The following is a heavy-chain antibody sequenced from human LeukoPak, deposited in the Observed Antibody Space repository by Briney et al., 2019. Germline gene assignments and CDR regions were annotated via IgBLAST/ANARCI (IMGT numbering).Heavy chain of an antibody. J-gene: IGHJ4*02. D-gene: IGHD3-10*01. V-gene: IGHV4-34*01. CDR3: ARERHGWRGGRYFDN. Sequence: PSETLSLTCAVYGGSFSGYYWSWIRQPPRKGLEWIGEINHSGNTNYNPSLKSRVTISVDTSKNQFSLKLSSVTAADTAVYYCARERHGWRGGRYFDNWGQGTLVTVSS. CDR2: INHSGNT. CDR1: GGSFSGYY.